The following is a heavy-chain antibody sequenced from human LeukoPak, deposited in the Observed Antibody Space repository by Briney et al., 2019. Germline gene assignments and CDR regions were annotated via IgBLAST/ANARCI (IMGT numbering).Heavy chain of an antibody. D-gene: IGHD5-18*01. J-gene: IGHJ4*02. CDR1: GFTFDNCT. CDR2: ITSSGRYK. CDR3: ARERVDRCSYGLDY. Sequence: GGSLRLSCAASGFTFDNCTMNWVRQALGKGLEWVSSITSSGRYKYYADSVKGRFTISRDNAKNSLYLQMNSLRAEDTAVYYCARERVDRCSYGLDYWGQGTLVTVSS. V-gene: IGHV3-21*01.